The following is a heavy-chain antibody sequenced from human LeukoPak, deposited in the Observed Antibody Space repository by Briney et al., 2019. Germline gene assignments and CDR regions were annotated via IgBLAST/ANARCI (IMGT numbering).Heavy chain of an antibody. V-gene: IGHV4-61*02. Sequence: PSETLSLTCTVSGGSISSGSYYWSWIRQPAGKGLEWIGRIYTSGSTNYNPSLKSRVTISVDTSKNQFSLKLSSVTAADTAVYYCARAFSSSWYDVFDYWGQGTLVTVSS. CDR2: IYTSGST. D-gene: IGHD6-13*01. CDR3: ARAFSSSWYDVFDY. J-gene: IGHJ4*02. CDR1: GGSISSGSYY.